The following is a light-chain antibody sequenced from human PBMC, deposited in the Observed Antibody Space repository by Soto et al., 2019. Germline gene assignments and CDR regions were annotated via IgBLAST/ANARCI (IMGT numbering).Light chain of an antibody. CDR1: QSVSNF. J-gene: IGKJ4*01. CDR3: QQRRTWPPLT. V-gene: IGKV3-11*01. Sequence: EIVLTQSPATLSLSPGERATLSCRASQSVSNFLAWYQQKPGQAPRLLIYDASTWATGIPARFSGSGSGTDFALTISSLEPEDFAVYYCQQRRTWPPLTFGGGTKVEIK. CDR2: DAS.